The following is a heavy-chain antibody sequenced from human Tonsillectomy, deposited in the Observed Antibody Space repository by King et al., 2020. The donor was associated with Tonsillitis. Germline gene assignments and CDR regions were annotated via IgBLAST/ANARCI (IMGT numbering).Heavy chain of an antibody. Sequence: LVESGGGLVQPGGSLRLSCAASGCTFSSYTMNWVRQAPGKGLEWVSYISSSSSTIYYADSVKGRFTISRDNAKNSLYLQMNSLRAEDTAVYYCARAPVAFDYWGQGTLVTVSS. V-gene: IGHV3-48*01. CDR3: ARAPVAFDY. J-gene: IGHJ4*02. CDR2: ISSSSSTI. CDR1: GCTFSSYT.